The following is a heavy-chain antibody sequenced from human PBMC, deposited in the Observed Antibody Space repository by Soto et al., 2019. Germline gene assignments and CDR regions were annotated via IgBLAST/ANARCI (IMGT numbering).Heavy chain of an antibody. CDR2: INAGNGNT. Sequence: QVQLVQSGAEEKKPGASVKVSCKASGYTFTSYAMHWVRQAPGQRLEWMGWINAGNGNTKYSQKFQGRVTITRDTSASTAYMELSSLRSEDTAVHYCASAYCGGDCSNYYYGMDVWGQGTTVTVSS. CDR1: GYTFTSYA. CDR3: ASAYCGGDCSNYYYGMDV. J-gene: IGHJ6*02. D-gene: IGHD2-21*02. V-gene: IGHV1-3*05.